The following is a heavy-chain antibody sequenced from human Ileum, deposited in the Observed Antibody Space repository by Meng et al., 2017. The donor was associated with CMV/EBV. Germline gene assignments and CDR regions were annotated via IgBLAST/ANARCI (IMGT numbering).Heavy chain of an antibody. V-gene: IGHV4-34*01. CDR2: VSHSGVT. J-gene: IGHJ4*02. CDR3: AREPPFVPADS. D-gene: IGHD2-21*01. Sequence: QWKPHKGGQGLLKPSETLSLTCAVYGGSFSGYYWSWIRQPPGKGLEWIAEVSHSGVTNYNPSLKSRVTISIDTSKNQFSLHLSSVTAADTAVYYCAREPPFVPADSWGQGTLVTVSS. CDR1: GGSFSGYY.